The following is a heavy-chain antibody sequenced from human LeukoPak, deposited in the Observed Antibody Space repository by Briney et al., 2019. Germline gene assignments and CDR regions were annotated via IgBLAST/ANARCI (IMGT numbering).Heavy chain of an antibody. V-gene: IGHV3-23*01. J-gene: IGHJ4*02. CDR3: ATTSGYSYGYLDY. CDR2: IGGSGDST. Sequence: GGSLRLSCAASGFTFRSYAMSWVRQAPGKGLEWVSVIGGSGDSTYYADSVKGRFTISRDNSKNTLYLQMNSLRAEDTAVYYCATTSGYSYGYLDYWGQGTLVTVSS. D-gene: IGHD5-18*01. CDR1: GFTFRSYA.